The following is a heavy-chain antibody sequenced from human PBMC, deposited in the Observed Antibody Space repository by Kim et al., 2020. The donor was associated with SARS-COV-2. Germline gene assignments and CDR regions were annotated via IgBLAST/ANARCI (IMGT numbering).Heavy chain of an antibody. CDR2: MNPNSGNT. V-gene: IGHV1-8*01. CDR3: ARARPILTGYSPGDYYYGMDV. D-gene: IGHD3-9*01. Sequence: ASVKVSCKASGYTFTSYDINWVRQATGQGLEWMGWMNPNSGNTGYAQKFQGRVTMTRNTSISTAYMELSSLRSEDTAVYYCARARPILTGYSPGDYYYGMDVWGQGTTVTVSS. J-gene: IGHJ6*02. CDR1: GYTFTSYD.